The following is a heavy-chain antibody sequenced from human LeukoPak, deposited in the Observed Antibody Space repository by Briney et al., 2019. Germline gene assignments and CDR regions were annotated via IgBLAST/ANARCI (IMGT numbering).Heavy chain of an antibody. CDR2: ISWNSGSI. J-gene: IGHJ1*01. V-gene: IGHV3-9*01. CDR1: GFTFDDYA. D-gene: IGHD3-22*01. Sequence: PGGSLRLSCAASGFTFDDYAMHWVRQAPGKGLEWVSGISWNSGSIGYADSVKGRFTISRDNAKNSLYLQMNSLRAEDTALYYCAKDTNAGYYDSRGYPEYFQHWGQGTLVTVSS. CDR3: AKDTNAGYYDSRGYPEYFQH.